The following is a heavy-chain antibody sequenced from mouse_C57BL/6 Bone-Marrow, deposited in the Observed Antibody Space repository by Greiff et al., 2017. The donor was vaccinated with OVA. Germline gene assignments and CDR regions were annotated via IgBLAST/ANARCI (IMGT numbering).Heavy chain of an antibody. CDR2: INPYNGGT. D-gene: IGHD1-1*01. CDR1: GYTFTDYY. CDR3: ARSIPCYYGSSSSSFDV. V-gene: IGHV1-19*01. J-gene: IGHJ1*03. Sequence: EVQLQESGPVLVKPGASVKMSCKATGYTFTDYYMNWVKQSHGKSLEWIGVINPYNGGTSYNQKFKGKATLTVDKSSSTAYMELNSLTSEDSAVYYCARSIPCYYGSSSSSFDVWGTGTTVTVSS.